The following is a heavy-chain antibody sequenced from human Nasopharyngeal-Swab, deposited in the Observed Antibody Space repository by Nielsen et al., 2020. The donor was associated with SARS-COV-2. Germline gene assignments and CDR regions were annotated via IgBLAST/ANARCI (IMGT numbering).Heavy chain of an antibody. J-gene: IGHJ6*03. Sequence: GGSLRLSCAASGFTFSSYSMNWVRKAPGKGLEWVSSISSSSSYIYYADSVKGRFTIARDNAKNSLYLQMNSLRAEDTAVYYCARDWDTAMVTNYYYYMDVWGKGTTVTVSS. CDR3: ARDWDTAMVTNYYYYMDV. CDR2: ISSSSSYI. D-gene: IGHD5-18*01. CDR1: GFTFSSYS. V-gene: IGHV3-21*01.